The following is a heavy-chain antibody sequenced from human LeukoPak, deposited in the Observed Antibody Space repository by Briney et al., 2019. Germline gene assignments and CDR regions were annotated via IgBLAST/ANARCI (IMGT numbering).Heavy chain of an antibody. CDR3: AKDRFNDQLDY. J-gene: IGHJ4*02. V-gene: IGHV3-23*01. Sequence: GGSLRLSCKASGFIFSNYAMSWVRQAPGKGLEWVSIITGSGGNSYYTDSVKGRFTLSRDNSKNTLFLQMNSLRAEDTAVYYCAKDRFNDQLDYWGQGTLVTVSS. CDR1: GFIFSNYA. D-gene: IGHD3-10*01. CDR2: ITGSGGNS.